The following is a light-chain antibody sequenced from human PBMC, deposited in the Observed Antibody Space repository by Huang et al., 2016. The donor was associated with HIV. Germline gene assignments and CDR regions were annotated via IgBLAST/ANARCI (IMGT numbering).Light chain of an antibody. Sequence: EIEMTQSPVTLSVSPGERATLSCRASQSVSSNLAWYQQKPGQAPRLLIYGASTRATGIPARFSGSGSGTEFTLTISSLQSEDFAVYYCQQYNNWPRGMFGQGTKVDIK. J-gene: IGKJ1*01. CDR1: QSVSSN. CDR3: QQYNNWPRGM. V-gene: IGKV3-15*01. CDR2: GAS.